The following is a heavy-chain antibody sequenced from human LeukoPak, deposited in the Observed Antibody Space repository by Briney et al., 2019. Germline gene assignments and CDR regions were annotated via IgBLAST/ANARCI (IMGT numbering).Heavy chain of an antibody. J-gene: IGHJ4*02. V-gene: IGHV3-15*01. CDR3: TPSIAVAGSLDY. Sequence: GSLRLSFAASGFTFSNVWMSWVRQAPGKGLEWVGRNKSKTDGGTTDYAAPVKGRFTISRDDSKNTLNLQMNSLKTEDTAVYYCTPSIAVAGSLDYWGQGTLVTVSS. CDR1: GFTFSNVW. CDR2: NKSKTDGGTT. D-gene: IGHD6-19*01.